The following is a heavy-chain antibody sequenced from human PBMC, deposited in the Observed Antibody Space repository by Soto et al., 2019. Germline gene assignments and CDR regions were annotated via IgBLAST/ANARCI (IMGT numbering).Heavy chain of an antibody. CDR2: VNPNSGNT. D-gene: IGHD3-22*01. V-gene: IGHV1-8*01. Sequence: ASVKVSCKASGYTFTSYDVMWVRQATGQGLEWMGWVNPNSGNTDSAQKFQGRVTMTRNTSISTAYLELSGLRSDDTAIYYCARAVGSDSTGYLYFDYWGQGSVVTVSS. J-gene: IGHJ4*02. CDR3: ARAVGSDSTGYLYFDY. CDR1: GYTFTSYD.